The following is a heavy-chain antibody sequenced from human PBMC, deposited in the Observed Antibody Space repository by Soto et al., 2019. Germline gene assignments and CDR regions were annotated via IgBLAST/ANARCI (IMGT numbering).Heavy chain of an antibody. Sequence: SETLSLTCTVSGGSVSSSTYYWGWIRQPPGKGLEWIGSISYSGNSYYNPSLKSRVTISVDSSKNQFSLKLSSVTAADTAVYYCARSVDSSGAYAAYGMDVWGQGTMVTVSS. V-gene: IGHV4-39*01. CDR3: ARSVDSSGAYAAYGMDV. D-gene: IGHD3-10*01. CDR2: ISYSGNS. CDR1: GGSVSSSTYY. J-gene: IGHJ6*02.